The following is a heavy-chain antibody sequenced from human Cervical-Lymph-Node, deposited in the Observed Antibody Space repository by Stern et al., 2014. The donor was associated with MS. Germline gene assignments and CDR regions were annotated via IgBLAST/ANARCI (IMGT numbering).Heavy chain of an antibody. Sequence: EVQLLESGGGLVQPGGSLRLSCAASGFIFSSYAMSWVRQAPGKGLEWVSAISGPGGSTYYTDSVKGRFTISRDKSKNTLYLQMNSLRAEDTAVYYCAKGAYDFWSGYSTGHFDYWGQGTLVTVSS. J-gene: IGHJ4*02. CDR3: AKGAYDFWSGYSTGHFDY. CDR2: ISGPGGST. CDR1: GFIFSSYA. D-gene: IGHD3-3*01. V-gene: IGHV3-23*01.